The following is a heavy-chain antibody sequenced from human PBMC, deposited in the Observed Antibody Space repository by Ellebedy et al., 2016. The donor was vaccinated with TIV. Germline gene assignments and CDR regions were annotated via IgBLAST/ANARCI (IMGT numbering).Heavy chain of an antibody. CDR1: GYSFTTYY. D-gene: IGHD6-13*01. Sequence: ASVKVSCXASGYSFTTYYINWVRQAPGQGLEWMGIINTSGGSTSYAEWFQGRVTMTRDTSTSTVYMELSSLRSEDTAVYYCARGVAATAGKDWFNPWGQGTLVTVSS. J-gene: IGHJ5*02. CDR3: ARGVAATAGKDWFNP. V-gene: IGHV1-46*01. CDR2: INTSGGST.